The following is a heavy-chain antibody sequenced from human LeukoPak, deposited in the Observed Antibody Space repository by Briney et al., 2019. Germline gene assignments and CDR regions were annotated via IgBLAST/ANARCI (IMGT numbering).Heavy chain of an antibody. J-gene: IGHJ4*02. V-gene: IGHV3-23*01. CDR1: GFTFSSYA. Sequence: GRSLRVSCAASGFTFSSYAMSWVRQAPGNGLEWVSAISGSGGSTYYADSVKGRFTISRDNSKNTLYLQMNSLRAEDTAVYYCAKDPHDYGDYEAPTSFDYWGQGTLVTVSS. CDR3: AKDPHDYGDYEAPTSFDY. D-gene: IGHD4-17*01. CDR2: ISGSGGST.